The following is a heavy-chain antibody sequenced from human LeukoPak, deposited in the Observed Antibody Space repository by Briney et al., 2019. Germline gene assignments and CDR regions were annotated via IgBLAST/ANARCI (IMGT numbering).Heavy chain of an antibody. D-gene: IGHD6-13*01. Sequence: GAPVKVSCKASGYTFTGYYMHWVRQAPGQGLEWMGWINPNSGGTNYAQKFQGWVTMTRDTSISTAYMELSRLRSDDTAVYYCARELTIYSSRADWFDPWGQGTLVTVSS. V-gene: IGHV1-2*04. CDR1: GYTFTGYY. J-gene: IGHJ5*02. CDR3: ARELTIYSSRADWFDP. CDR2: INPNSGGT.